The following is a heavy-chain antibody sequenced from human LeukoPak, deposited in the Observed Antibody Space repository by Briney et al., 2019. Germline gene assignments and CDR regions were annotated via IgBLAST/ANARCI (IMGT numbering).Heavy chain of an antibody. V-gene: IGHV3-21*01. CDR3: ARARAPATVTDY. CDR2: ISSSSSYI. D-gene: IGHD4-11*01. Sequence: GGSLRLSCAASGFTFSSYSMNWVRQAPGKGLEWVSSISSSSSYIYYADSVKGRFTISRDNAKNSLYLQMNSLRAEDTAVYYCARARAPATVTDYWGQGTLVTVSS. J-gene: IGHJ4*02. CDR1: GFTFSSYS.